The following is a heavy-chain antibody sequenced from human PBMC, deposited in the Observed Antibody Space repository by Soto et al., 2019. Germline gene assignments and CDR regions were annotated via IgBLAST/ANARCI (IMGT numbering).Heavy chain of an antibody. CDR3: AKVSSSWYAGFVDL. J-gene: IGHJ5*02. CDR2: LSDRGGST. V-gene: IGHV3-23*01. Sequence: EVQLLESGGGLVQPGGSLRLSCTASGFTFSSHAMTWVRQAPGQGLEWVSGLSDRGGSTYYADSVKGRFTISRDNSMNTLYLPMNPPRAEDTAVYYCAKVSSSWYAGFVDLWGQATRVTVSS. CDR1: GFTFSSHA. D-gene: IGHD2-2*01.